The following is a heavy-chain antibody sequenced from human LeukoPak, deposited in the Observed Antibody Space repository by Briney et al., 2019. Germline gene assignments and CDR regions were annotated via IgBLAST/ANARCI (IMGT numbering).Heavy chain of an antibody. D-gene: IGHD5-18*01. CDR2: IYYSGST. CDR3: ARRAVFNSDAFDF. J-gene: IGHJ3*01. Sequence: PSETLSLTCTVSGDSISSSSVYWGWIRQPPGKGLEWIGSIYYSGSTNYNPSLKSRVTISVDTSKNQFSLKVYSVTVADTAVFYCARRAVFNSDAFDFWGQGTMVTVSS. V-gene: IGHV4-39*01. CDR1: GDSISSSSVY.